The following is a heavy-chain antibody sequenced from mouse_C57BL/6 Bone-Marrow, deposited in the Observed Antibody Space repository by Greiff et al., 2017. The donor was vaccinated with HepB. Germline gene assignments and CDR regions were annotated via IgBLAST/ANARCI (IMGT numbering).Heavy chain of an antibody. Sequence: EVNVVESGGGLVQSGRSLRLSCATSGFTFSDFYMEWVRQAPGKGLEWIAASRNKANDYTTEYSASVKGRFIVSRDTSQSILYLQMNALRAEDTAIYYCARGPSYDYDDGGSYAMDYWGQGTSVTVSS. CDR3: ARGPSYDYDDGGSYAMDY. J-gene: IGHJ4*01. D-gene: IGHD2-4*01. CDR1: GFTFSDFY. V-gene: IGHV7-1*01. CDR2: SRNKANDYTT.